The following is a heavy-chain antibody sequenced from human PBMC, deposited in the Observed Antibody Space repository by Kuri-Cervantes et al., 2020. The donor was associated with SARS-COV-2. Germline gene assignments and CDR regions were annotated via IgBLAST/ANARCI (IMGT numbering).Heavy chain of an antibody. CDR2: ISSSSSYI. CDR1: GFTFSSYS. J-gene: IGHJ3*02. V-gene: IGHV3-21*01. Sequence: GGSLRLSCAASGFTFSSYSMNWVRQAPGKGLEWVSSISSSSSYIYYADSVKGRFTISRDNAKNSLYLQMNSLRAEDTAVYYCARVWAIYYDSSGYYDAFDIWGQGTMVTVSS. D-gene: IGHD3-22*01. CDR3: ARVWAIYYDSSGYYDAFDI.